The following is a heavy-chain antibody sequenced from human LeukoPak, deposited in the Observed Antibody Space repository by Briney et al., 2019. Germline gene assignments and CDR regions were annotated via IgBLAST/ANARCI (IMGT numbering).Heavy chain of an antibody. V-gene: IGHV3-21*04. D-gene: IGHD6-19*01. CDR3: AKDRTNSGPRGYFDY. J-gene: IGHJ4*02. CDR1: GFTFSSYS. Sequence: GGSLRLSCAASGFTFSSYSMNWVRQAPGKGLEWVSSISSSSSYIYYADSVKGRFTISRDNSKNTLYLQMNSLRAEDTAVCYCAKDRTNSGPRGYFDYWGQGTLVTVSS. CDR2: ISSSSSYI.